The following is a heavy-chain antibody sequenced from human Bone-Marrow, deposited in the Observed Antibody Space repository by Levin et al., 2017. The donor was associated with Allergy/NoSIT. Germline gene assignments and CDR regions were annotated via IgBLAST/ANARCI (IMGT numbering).Heavy chain of an antibody. D-gene: IGHD3-22*01. CDR3: ARSYYHSSPFDS. Sequence: GGSLRLSCTASGFTFSDYWITWVRKAPGKGLEWVANIKQDGTEENYVDSVKGRFTMSRDKAKNSLHLQMNSLRVEDTALYYCARSYYHSSPFDSWGQGTLVTVSS. V-gene: IGHV3-7*01. J-gene: IGHJ4*02. CDR1: GFTFSDYW. CDR2: IKQDGTEE.